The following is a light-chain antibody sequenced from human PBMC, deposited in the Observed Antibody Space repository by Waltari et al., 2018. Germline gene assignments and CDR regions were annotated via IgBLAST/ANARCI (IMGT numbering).Light chain of an antibody. V-gene: IGLV3-21*03. J-gene: IGLJ2*01. Sequence: SYVLTQPPSVSVAPGKTARITCGGNNIGSKSVHWYQQKPGQAPVLVVYDDSARPSGILERFSGSNSGNTATLTISRVEAGDEADYSCQVWDSSSDHVVFGGGTKLTVL. CDR1: NIGSKS. CDR2: DDS. CDR3: QVWDSSSDHVV.